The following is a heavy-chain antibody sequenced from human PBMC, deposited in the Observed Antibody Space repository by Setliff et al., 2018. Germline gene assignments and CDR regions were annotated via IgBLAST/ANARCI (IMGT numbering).Heavy chain of an antibody. J-gene: IGHJ6*03. D-gene: IGHD6-19*01. CDR2: IYIGGSA. V-gene: IGHV4-4*07. Sequence: SEPLSLTCTVSGGSISSYYWSWIRQPAGKGLEWIGHIYIGGSANYNPSLKSRVTMSIDTSKNQSSLKLNSVTAADMAVYYCAREQWLDPPGYYYMDVWAKGTTVTVSS. CDR1: GGSISSYY. CDR3: AREQWLDPPGYYYMDV.